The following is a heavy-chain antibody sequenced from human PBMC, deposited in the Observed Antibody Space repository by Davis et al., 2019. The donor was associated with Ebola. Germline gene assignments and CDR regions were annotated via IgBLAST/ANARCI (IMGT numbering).Heavy chain of an antibody. Sequence: SETLSLTCTVSGGSISSYYWSWIRQPPGKGLEWIGYIYYSGSTNYNPSLKRRVTIPVDKSKNQFYLKLSSVTAAETAGYYCARTTRTTMIFNPWGQGTLITVSS. CDR1: GGSISSYY. J-gene: IGHJ5*02. CDR2: IYYSGST. CDR3: ARTTRTTMIFNP. V-gene: IGHV4-59*01. D-gene: IGHD3-16*01.